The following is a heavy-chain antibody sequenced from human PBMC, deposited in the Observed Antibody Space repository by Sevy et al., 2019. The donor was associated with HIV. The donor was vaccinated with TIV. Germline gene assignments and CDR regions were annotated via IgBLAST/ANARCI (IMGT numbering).Heavy chain of an antibody. V-gene: IGHV3-73*01. CDR3: TRHSVAAAGIYYYYYGMDV. CDR1: GFTFSGSA. D-gene: IGHD6-13*01. CDR2: IRSKANSYAT. Sequence: GRSLRLSCAASGFTFSGSAMHWVRQASGKGLEWVGRIRSKANSYATAYAASVKGRFTISRDDSKNTAYLQMNSLKTEDTAVYYCTRHSVAAAGIYYYYYGMDVWGQGTTVTVSS. J-gene: IGHJ6*02.